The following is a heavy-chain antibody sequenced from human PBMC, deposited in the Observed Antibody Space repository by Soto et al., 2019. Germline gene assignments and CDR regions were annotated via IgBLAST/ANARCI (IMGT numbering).Heavy chain of an antibody. D-gene: IGHD3-10*01. CDR1: GGSISSGDYY. CDR3: ARDSYGSGRRYYRLDV. V-gene: IGHV4-30-4*01. CDR2: IYYSGST. Sequence: SETLSLTCTVSGGSISSGDYYWSWIRQPPGKGLEWIGYIYYSGSTYYNPSLKSRVTISVDTSKNQFSLKLSSVTAADTAVYYCARDSYGSGRRYYRLDVWGQGTTVTVSS. J-gene: IGHJ6*02.